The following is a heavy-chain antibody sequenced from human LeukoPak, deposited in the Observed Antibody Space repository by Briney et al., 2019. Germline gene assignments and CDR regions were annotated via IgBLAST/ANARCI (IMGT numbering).Heavy chain of an antibody. D-gene: IGHD3-10*01. CDR1: SGSVSGYY. Sequence: SETLSLTCTVSSGSVSGYYWSWIRQPAGKGLEWIGRIYTNGSTNYNPSLKSRVTMSEDTSKNHFSLKLNSVTAADTAVYYCARDGAGTLGYYYMDVWGKGTTVTVSS. V-gene: IGHV4-4*07. CDR3: ARDGAGTLGYYYMDV. J-gene: IGHJ6*03. CDR2: IYTNGST.